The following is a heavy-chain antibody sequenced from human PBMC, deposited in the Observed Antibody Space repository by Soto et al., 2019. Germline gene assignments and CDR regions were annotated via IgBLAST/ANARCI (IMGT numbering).Heavy chain of an antibody. CDR3: ARAPMDDYGNYYDGMDV. J-gene: IGHJ6*02. CDR1: GGSFRGYS. V-gene: IGHV4-34*01. Sequence: QVQLQQWGAGLLKPSETLSLTCGVSGGSFRGYSWNWIRQSPENGLEWIGEINYRGITSYNPSLRSRVTISLDTSTNRFSLTLTSVTAADTAIYYCARAPMDDYGNYYDGMDVWGQGTTITVS. CDR2: INYRGIT. D-gene: IGHD4-17*01.